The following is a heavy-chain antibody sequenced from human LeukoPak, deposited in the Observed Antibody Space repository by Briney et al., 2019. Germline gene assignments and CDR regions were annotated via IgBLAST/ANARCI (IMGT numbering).Heavy chain of an antibody. CDR2: IYSGAGT. CDR3: ARDLYAGGY. Sequence: GGSLRLSCAASGFTSSNYWMSWVRQAPGKGLEWVSVIYSGAGTYYADSVKGRFTISRDNSKNTLYLQMNSLRAEDTAVYYCARDLYAGGYWGQGTLVTVSS. V-gene: IGHV3-66*01. D-gene: IGHD2-8*01. J-gene: IGHJ4*02. CDR1: GFTSSNYW.